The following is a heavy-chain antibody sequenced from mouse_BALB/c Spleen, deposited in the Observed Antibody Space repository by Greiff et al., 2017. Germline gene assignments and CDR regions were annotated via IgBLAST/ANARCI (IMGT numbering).Heavy chain of an antibody. CDR3: ARCGFYYGSSPYAMDY. Sequence: EVKVVESGGGLVKPGGSLKLSCAASGFTFSSYTMSWVRQTPEKRLEWVATISSGGGNTYYPDSVKGRFTISRDNAKNNLYLQMSSLRSEDTALYYCARCGFYYGSSPYAMDYWGQGTSVTVSS. CDR1: GFTFSSYT. D-gene: IGHD1-1*01. CDR2: ISSGGGNT. J-gene: IGHJ4*01. V-gene: IGHV5-9*03.